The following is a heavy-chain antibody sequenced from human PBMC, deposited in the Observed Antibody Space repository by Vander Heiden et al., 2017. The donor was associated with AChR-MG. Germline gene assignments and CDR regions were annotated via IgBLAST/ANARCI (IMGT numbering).Heavy chain of an antibody. CDR2: IDWDDDK. V-gene: IGHV2-70*01. Sequence: QVTLRESGPALVKPTQTLTLTCTFSGFPLSTSGMCVSWIRQPPGKALEWLALIDWDDDKYYSTSLKTRLTISKDTSKNQVVLTMTNMDPVDTATYYCARIPRVGATPDYWGQGTLVTVSS. D-gene: IGHD1-26*01. CDR3: ARIPRVGATPDY. J-gene: IGHJ4*02. CDR1: GFPLSTSGMC.